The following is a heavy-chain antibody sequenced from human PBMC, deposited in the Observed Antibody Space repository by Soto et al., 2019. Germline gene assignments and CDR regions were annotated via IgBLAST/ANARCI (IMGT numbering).Heavy chain of an antibody. CDR2: ISYDGSNK. CDR3: ARDRGYSYSPDAFDI. V-gene: IGHV3-30-3*01. CDR1: GFTFSSYA. D-gene: IGHD5-18*01. Sequence: GGSLRLSCAASGFTFSSYAMHWVRQAPGKGLEWVAVISYDGSNKYYADSVKGRFTISRDNSKNTLYLQMNSLRAEDTAVYYCARDRGYSYSPDAFDIWGQGTMVTVSS. J-gene: IGHJ3*02.